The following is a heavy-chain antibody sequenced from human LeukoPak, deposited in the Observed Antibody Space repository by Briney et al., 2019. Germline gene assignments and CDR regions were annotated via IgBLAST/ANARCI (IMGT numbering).Heavy chain of an antibody. CDR3: ASNTRYCSGGNCYSGILGYFQH. Sequence: GGTLRLSCAASGFTFDDYNMHWVRQTPEKGLEWVSLISWDGGTTYYGDSMKGRFTVSRDNSKKSLYLQMNSLRAEDTAVYYCASNTRYCSGGNCYSGILGYFQHWGQGTLVTVSS. J-gene: IGHJ1*01. CDR2: ISWDGGTT. D-gene: IGHD2-15*01. V-gene: IGHV3-43*01. CDR1: GFTFDDYN.